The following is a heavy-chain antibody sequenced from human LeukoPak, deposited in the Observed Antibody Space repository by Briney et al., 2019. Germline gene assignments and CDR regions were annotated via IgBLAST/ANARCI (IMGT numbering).Heavy chain of an antibody. Sequence: GGSLRLSCAASGFTVTDYAMTWIRQSPGKGLEWVSSMSDIGPNTYYADSVKSRFTISRDTSKNTLFLQMNSLRAGDTALYYCARRLSLRFDAFAVWGPGTVVTVSS. CDR3: ARRLSLRFDAFAV. J-gene: IGHJ3*01. V-gene: IGHV3-23*01. CDR2: MSDIGPNT. D-gene: IGHD3-3*01. CDR1: GFTVTDYA.